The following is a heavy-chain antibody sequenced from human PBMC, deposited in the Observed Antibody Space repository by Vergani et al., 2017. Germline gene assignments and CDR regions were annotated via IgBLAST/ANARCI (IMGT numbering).Heavy chain of an antibody. D-gene: IGHD2-2*01. CDR2: ISSSGSTI. V-gene: IGHV3-11*01. Sequence: QVQLVESGGGVVQPGRSLRLSCAASGFTFSDYYMSWIRQAPGKGLEWVSYISSSGSTIYYAGSVKGRFTISRDNAKNSLYLQMNSLRAEDTALYYCARGVVVPAAATIAASFDYWGQGTLVTVSS. CDR3: ARGVVVPAAATIAASFDY. CDR1: GFTFSDYY. J-gene: IGHJ4*02.